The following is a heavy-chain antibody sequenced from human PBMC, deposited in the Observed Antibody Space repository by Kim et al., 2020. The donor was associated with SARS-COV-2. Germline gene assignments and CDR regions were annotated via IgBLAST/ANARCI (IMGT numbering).Heavy chain of an antibody. CDR2: ISYDGSNK. CDR1: GFTFSSYA. CDR3: ARAEKNIVVVPAAIAGP. D-gene: IGHD2-2*02. J-gene: IGHJ5*02. V-gene: IGHV3-30-3*01. Sequence: GGSLRLSCAASGFTFSSYAMHWVRQAPGKGLEWVAVISYDGSNKYYADSVKGRFTISRDNSKNTLYLQMNSLRAEDTAVYYCARAEKNIVVVPAAIAGPWGQGTLVTVSS.